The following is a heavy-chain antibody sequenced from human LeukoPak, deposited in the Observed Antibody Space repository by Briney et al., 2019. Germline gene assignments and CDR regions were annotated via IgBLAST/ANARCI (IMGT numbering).Heavy chain of an antibody. V-gene: IGHV3-30*02. CDR2: IRNDGSNK. Sequence: GGSLRLSCAASGFTFSGYGMHWVRQAPGKGLEWVAFIRNDGSNKYYAGSMKGRFTISRDNSKNTLYLQINSLRTEDTAIYYCARDRRPTVYGGLDSWGQGTLVTVSS. D-gene: IGHD2-15*01. CDR3: ARDRRPTVYGGLDS. J-gene: IGHJ4*02. CDR1: GFTFSGYG.